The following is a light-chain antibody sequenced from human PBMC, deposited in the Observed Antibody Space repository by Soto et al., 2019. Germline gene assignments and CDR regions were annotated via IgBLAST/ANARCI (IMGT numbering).Light chain of an antibody. J-gene: IGLJ2*01. CDR3: CAYAGSKI. CDR2: EVS. V-gene: IGLV2-23*02. CDR1: SSDVGSYNV. Sequence: QSVLTQPASVSGSPGQSITISCSGTSSDVGSYNVVSWYQQHTGKAPKLMIYEVSKRPSGISNRFYGGKSGNPAFRTISGQQAEDEADYACCAYAGSKIFGGGTQLTVL.